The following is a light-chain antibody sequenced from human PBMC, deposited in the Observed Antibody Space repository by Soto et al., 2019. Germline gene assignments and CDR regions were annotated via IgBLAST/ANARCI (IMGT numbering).Light chain of an antibody. V-gene: IGKV3-20*01. J-gene: IGKJ4*01. Sequence: EIVLTQSPGTLSLSPGERATLSCRASQSVSSSYLAWYQQKPGQAPRLLIYGASSRATGIPDRFSGSGSGTDFTLTSSRREPEDFAVYYCQQYGRSPAFGGGTKVEIK. CDR2: GAS. CDR3: QQYGRSPA. CDR1: QSVSSSY.